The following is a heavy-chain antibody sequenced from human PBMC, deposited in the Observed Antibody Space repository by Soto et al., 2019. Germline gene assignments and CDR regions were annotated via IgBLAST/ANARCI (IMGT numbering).Heavy chain of an antibody. CDR2: ISFDGNNK. Sequence: QVQLVESGGGVVQPGRSLRLACAASGFTFGIYAMHWVRQAPGKGLEWVAVISFDGNNKDYADSQKGHFTISRDNSKKTLYLQIDSLRPEDKAVYYCARDRLRCSGGNMDVWGQGTTVTVSS. J-gene: IGHJ6*02. D-gene: IGHD3-10*02. CDR1: GFTFGIYA. CDR3: ARDRLRCSGGNMDV. V-gene: IGHV3-30-3*01.